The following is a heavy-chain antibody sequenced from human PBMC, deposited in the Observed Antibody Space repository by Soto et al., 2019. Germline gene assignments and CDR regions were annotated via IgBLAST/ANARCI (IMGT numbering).Heavy chain of an antibody. J-gene: IGHJ3*02. V-gene: IGHV3-74*01. CDR3: ARELPATGAFDI. CDR2: INSDGSST. D-gene: IGHD5-18*01. CDR1: GFTFSSYR. Sequence: GGSLRLSCAASGFTFSSYRMHWVRQAPGKGLVWVSRINSDGSSTSYADSVKGRFTISRDNAKNTLYLQMNSLRAEDTAVYYSARELPATGAFDIWGQGTMVTVSS.